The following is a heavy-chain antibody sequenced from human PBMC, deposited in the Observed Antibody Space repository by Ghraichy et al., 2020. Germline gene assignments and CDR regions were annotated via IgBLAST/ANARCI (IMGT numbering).Heavy chain of an antibody. CDR3: AKGRGGVIIHPPDY. V-gene: IGHV3-30*02. CDR1: GFTFSSYG. CDR2: IRYDGNNK. D-gene: IGHD3-3*01. J-gene: IGHJ4*02. Sequence: GGSLRLSCAASGFTFSSYGMHWVRQAPGKGLEWVAFIRYDGNNKYYADSVKGRFTISRDNSTNTLYLQMNSLRAEDTAVFSCAKGRGGVIIHPPDYWGQGTLVTVSS.